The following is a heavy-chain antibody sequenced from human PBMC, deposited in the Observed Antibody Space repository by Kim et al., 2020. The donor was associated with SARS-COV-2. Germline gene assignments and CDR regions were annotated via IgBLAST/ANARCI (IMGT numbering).Heavy chain of an antibody. D-gene: IGHD6-13*01. Sequence: ASVKVSCKASGYTFTSYGISWVRQAPGQGLEWMGWISATDGNTHYAQKFQDRVTLTTDTSTSTAYMELRTLRSDDTAVYYCARDRWYSRNWPTGMDVWGQ. CDR3: ARDRWYSRNWPTGMDV. V-gene: IGHV1-18*01. CDR1: GYTFTSYG. J-gene: IGHJ6*02. CDR2: ISATDGNT.